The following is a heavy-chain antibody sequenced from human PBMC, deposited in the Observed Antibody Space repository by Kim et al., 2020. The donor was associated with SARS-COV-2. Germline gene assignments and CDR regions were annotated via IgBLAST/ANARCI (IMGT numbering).Heavy chain of an antibody. CDR3: AGGGYDYIWGSYRPDYYYYYMDV. Sequence: SETLSLTCTVSGGSISSYYWSWIRQPPGKGLEWIGYIYYSGSTNYNPSFKSRVTISVDTSKNQFSLKLSSVTAADTTVYYCAGGGYDYIWGSYRPDYYYYYMDVWGKGTTVTVSS. CDR1: GGSISSYY. V-gene: IGHV4-59*01. J-gene: IGHJ6*03. D-gene: IGHD3-16*02. CDR2: IYYSGST.